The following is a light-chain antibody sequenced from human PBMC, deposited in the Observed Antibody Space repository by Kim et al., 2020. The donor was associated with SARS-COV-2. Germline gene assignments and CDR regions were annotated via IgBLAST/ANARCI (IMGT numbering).Light chain of an antibody. CDR2: KNN. V-gene: IGLV10-54*01. Sequence: QTATLTCTGNNNNVGDQGAVWLQQHRGHPPKLLSYKNNNRPSGISERFSASRSGNTASLTITGLQPEDEADYYCSTWDSSLSAWVFGGGTKVTVL. J-gene: IGLJ3*02. CDR3: STWDSSLSAWV. CDR1: NNNVGDQG.